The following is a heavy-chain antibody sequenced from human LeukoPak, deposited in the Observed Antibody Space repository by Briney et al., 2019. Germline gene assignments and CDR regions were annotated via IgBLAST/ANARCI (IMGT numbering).Heavy chain of an antibody. CDR2: MCYSGST. CDR3: ASYHYINGLTNGYFDY. D-gene: IGHD2-8*01. V-gene: IGHV4-30-4*01. CDR1: GVSISNGDYY. J-gene: IGHJ4*02. Sequence: SETLSLTCTVSGVSISNGDYYWSWIRQPPGKGLEWIGYMCYSGSTYYRPSLNSRLAISLDTSKNQFSLTLNSATAADTAVYYCASYHYINGLTNGYFDYWGQGTLVAASS.